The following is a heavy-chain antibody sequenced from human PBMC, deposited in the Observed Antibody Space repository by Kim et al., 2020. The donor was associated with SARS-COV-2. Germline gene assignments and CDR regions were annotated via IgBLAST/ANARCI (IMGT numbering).Heavy chain of an antibody. Sequence: GGSLRLSCAASGFSFSDHYMDWVRQAPGKGLEWVARIRNKRNSYTTEYAASVKGRFTISRDDSNNSLYLQMNGLRTEDTAVYYCARVTVWRDDYSALDYWGRGTLVTVSS. CDR1: GFSFSDHY. CDR3: ARVTVWRDDYSALDY. D-gene: IGHD5-12*01. CDR2: IRNKRNSYTT. J-gene: IGHJ4*02. V-gene: IGHV3-72*01.